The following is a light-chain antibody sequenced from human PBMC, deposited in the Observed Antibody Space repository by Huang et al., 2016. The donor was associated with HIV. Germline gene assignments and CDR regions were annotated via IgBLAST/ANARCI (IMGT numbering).Light chain of an antibody. J-gene: IGKJ1*01. CDR1: QSVLYSSSKKDY. CDR2: WAT. V-gene: IGKV4-1*01. Sequence: DIVMTQTPDSLAVSPGERATINCKSRQSVLYSSSKKDYLAWFQQKPGRPPKLLIYWATTRASGVPDRFSGSWSGTDFTLTINNLQAEDVAVYFCLQYYSVPQTFGHGTKVEI. CDR3: LQYYSVPQT.